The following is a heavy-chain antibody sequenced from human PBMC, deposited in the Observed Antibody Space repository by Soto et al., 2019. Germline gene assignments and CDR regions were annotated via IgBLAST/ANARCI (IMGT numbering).Heavy chain of an antibody. Sequence: AAVKVSCKASGYSFTDYHIHWVRQAPGQGLEWLGRINPKSGGTSTAQKFQGWVTMTRDRSISTVYMELTRLRSYDTAVYFCARGHSTDCSNGVCSFFYNHDMDVWGQGTPVTVSS. J-gene: IGHJ6*02. D-gene: IGHD2-8*01. CDR3: ARGHSTDCSNGVCSFFYNHDMDV. CDR1: GYSFTDYH. V-gene: IGHV1-2*04. CDR2: INPKSGGT.